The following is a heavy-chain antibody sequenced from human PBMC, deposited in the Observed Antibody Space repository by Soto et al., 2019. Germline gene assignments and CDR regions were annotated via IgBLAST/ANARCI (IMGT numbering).Heavy chain of an antibody. V-gene: IGHV1-2*02. J-gene: IGHJ5*02. D-gene: IGHD3-10*01. CDR2: INPNVGGT. Sequence: QVQLVQSGAEVKKPGASVYVSCKASGYTFTDYYVHWVRQAPGQGLEWMGWINPNVGGTNYARKFQGRVTMTRYPSISTVYMQLTRLRPDDTAIYYCARGGREFPRIPYDTWGQGTLVTVSS. CDR3: ARGGREFPRIPYDT. CDR1: GYTFTDYY.